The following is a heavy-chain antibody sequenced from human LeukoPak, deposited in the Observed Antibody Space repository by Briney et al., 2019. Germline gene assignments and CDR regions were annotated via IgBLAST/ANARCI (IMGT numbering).Heavy chain of an antibody. Sequence: SETLSLTCTVSGGSISSYYWSWIRQPPRKGLEWIGYIYYSGSTNYNPSLRSRVTISVDTSKNQLSLKLTSVTAADTAVYYCARSAVGQQLIRFDPWGQGSLVTVSS. V-gene: IGHV4-59*01. CDR2: IYYSGST. CDR3: ARSAVGQQLIRFDP. D-gene: IGHD6-13*01. CDR1: GGSISSYY. J-gene: IGHJ5*02.